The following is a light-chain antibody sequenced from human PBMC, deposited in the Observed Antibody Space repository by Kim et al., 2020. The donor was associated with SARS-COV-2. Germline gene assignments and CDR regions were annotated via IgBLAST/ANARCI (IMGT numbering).Light chain of an antibody. CDR3: QQYYDSPPR. Sequence: MTPSPATLSVSPGEGATLSCRASPGIGNDLAWYQQRPGQAPKLLFFAASTRAAGIPARFSGSGSGTAFTLTITSLQSDAFGTNYCQQYYDSPPRFGQGTKLEIK. CDR2: AAS. J-gene: IGKJ2*03. CDR1: PGIGND. V-gene: IGKV3D-15*01.